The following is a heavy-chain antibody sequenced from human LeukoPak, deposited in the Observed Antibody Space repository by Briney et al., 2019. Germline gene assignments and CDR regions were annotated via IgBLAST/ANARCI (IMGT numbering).Heavy chain of an antibody. Sequence: PSETLSLTCTVSGGSISSYYWSWIRQPPGKGLEWIGYIYYSGSTNYNPSLKSRVTISVDTSKNQFSLKLSSVTAAGTAVYYCARDGLGSSSPFYYFDYWGQGTLVTVSS. V-gene: IGHV4-59*01. CDR3: ARDGLGSSSPFYYFDY. J-gene: IGHJ4*02. D-gene: IGHD6-6*01. CDR2: IYYSGST. CDR1: GGSISSYY.